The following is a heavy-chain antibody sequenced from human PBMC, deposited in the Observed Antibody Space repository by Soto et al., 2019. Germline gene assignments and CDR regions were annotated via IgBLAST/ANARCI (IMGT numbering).Heavy chain of an antibody. CDR2: ISAYNGNT. D-gene: IGHD5-18*01. CDR3: ASSWSAMVAFDY. CDR1: GYTFTSYG. V-gene: IGHV1-18*01. J-gene: IGHJ4*02. Sequence: ASVKVSCKASGYTFTSYGISWVRQAPGQGLEWMGWISAYNGNTNYAQKLQGRVTITRDRSMSTAYMELSSLRSEDTAMYYCASSWSAMVAFDYWGQGTLVTVSS.